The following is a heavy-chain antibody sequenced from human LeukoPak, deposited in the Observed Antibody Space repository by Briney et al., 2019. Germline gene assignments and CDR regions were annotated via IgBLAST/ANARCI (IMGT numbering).Heavy chain of an antibody. CDR1: GGSISGSSYY. Sequence: PSETLSLTCTVSGGSISGSSYYWGWIRQPPGKGLEWIGSIYYSGSTYYNPSLKSRVTISVDTSKNQSSLRLSSVTAAETAVYYCTRRGYSSGWYYFDYWGQGTLVTVSS. J-gene: IGHJ4*02. CDR3: TRRGYSSGWYYFDY. V-gene: IGHV4-39*01. CDR2: IYYSGST. D-gene: IGHD6-19*01.